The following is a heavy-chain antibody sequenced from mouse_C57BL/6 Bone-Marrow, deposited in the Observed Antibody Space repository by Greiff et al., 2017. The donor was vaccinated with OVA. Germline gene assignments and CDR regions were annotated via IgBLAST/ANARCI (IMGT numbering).Heavy chain of an antibody. Sequence: QVQLKQPGAELARPGASVKMSCKASGYTFTSYTMHWVKQRPGQGLEWIGYINPSSGYTKYNQKFKDKATLTADKSSSTAYMQLSSLTSEDSAVYYGAKNVYSSSGDFDVWGTGTTVTVSS. V-gene: IGHV1-4*01. CDR1: GYTFTSYT. CDR2: INPSSGYT. D-gene: IGHD1-1*01. CDR3: AKNVYSSSGDFDV. J-gene: IGHJ1*03.